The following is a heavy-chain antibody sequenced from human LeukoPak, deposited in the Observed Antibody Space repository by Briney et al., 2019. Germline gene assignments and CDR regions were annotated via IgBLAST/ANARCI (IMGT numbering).Heavy chain of an antibody. CDR2: IYSGGST. D-gene: IGHD3-10*01. J-gene: IGHJ4*02. Sequence: GSLRLSCAASGFTVSSNYMSWVRQAPGKGLEWVSVIYSGGSTYYADSVKGRFTISRDNSKNTLYLQMNSLRAEDTAVYYCARETYGSGTYSPHFDYWGQGTLVTVSS. V-gene: IGHV3-66*01. CDR3: ARETYGSGTYSPHFDY. CDR1: GFTVSSNY.